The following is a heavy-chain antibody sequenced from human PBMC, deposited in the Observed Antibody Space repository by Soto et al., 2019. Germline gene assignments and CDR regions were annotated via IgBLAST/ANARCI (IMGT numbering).Heavy chain of an antibody. CDR2: IYPDDSDI. CDR3: ARQWSSRVERPRHYFDY. D-gene: IGHD1-1*01. V-gene: IGHV5-51*01. Sequence: PGESLKISYKGSGYSFTDYWIGWVRQMPGKGLEWMGIIYPDDSDIRYSPTFQGQVTISADKSINTAYLQWSSLKASDTAMYYCARQWSSRVERPRHYFDYWGQGTPVTVSS. J-gene: IGHJ4*02. CDR1: GYSFTDYW.